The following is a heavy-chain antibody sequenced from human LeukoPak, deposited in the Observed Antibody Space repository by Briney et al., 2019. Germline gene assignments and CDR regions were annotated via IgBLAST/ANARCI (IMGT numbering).Heavy chain of an antibody. CDR3: ARRGRVGDSYDTSGSDYAFDI. V-gene: IGHV4-59*08. CDR2: IYYSGTT. J-gene: IGHJ3*02. CDR1: GGSISSYY. D-gene: IGHD3-22*01. Sequence: PSETLSLTCTVSGGSISSYYWNWVRQPPGKGLEWIGYIYYSGTTNYNPSLKSRLTISVDTSKNQFSLKLSSVTAADTAIYYCARRGRVGDSYDTSGSDYAFDIWGQGTVVTVSS.